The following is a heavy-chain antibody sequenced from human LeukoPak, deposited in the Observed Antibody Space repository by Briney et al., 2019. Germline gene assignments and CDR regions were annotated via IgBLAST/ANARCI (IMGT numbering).Heavy chain of an antibody. CDR2: IGQDGSEK. CDR1: TFTFSSYW. D-gene: IGHD2-15*01. Sequence: GSLRLSCAASTFTFSSYWMSWVRQAPGKGLEWVANIGQDGSEKYYVDSVKGRFTISRDNAKNSLYLQMNSLRAEDTAVYYCAREVVVVAANSRFDPWGQGTLVTVSS. V-gene: IGHV3-7*01. CDR3: AREVVVVAANSRFDP. J-gene: IGHJ5*02.